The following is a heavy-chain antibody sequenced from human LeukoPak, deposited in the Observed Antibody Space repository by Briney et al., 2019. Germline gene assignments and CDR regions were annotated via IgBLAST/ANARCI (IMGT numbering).Heavy chain of an antibody. CDR1: GGSISSYY. D-gene: IGHD2-21*01. J-gene: IGHJ5*02. CDR2: IYYSGNT. CDR3: ASGLRRDWFDP. Sequence: SETLSLTCAVSGGSISSYYWSWIRQSPGKGLEWIGFIYYSGNTNSNPSLKSRVTMSVDTSKNQFSLRLTSVTAADTAVYYCASGLRRDWFDPWGQGTLVTVSS. V-gene: IGHV4-59*01.